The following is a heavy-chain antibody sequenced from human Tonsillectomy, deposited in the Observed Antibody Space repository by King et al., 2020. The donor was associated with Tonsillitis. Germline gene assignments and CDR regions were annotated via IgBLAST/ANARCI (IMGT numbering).Heavy chain of an antibody. D-gene: IGHD3-3*01. CDR2: IDYNGST. CDR1: GRSISSYY. J-gene: IGHJ4*02. Sequence: QLQESGPGLLKPSETLSLTCTVSGRSISSYYWSWIRQPPGKGLEWIGCIDYNGSTNYNPSLKSRVTISVDTSKNQISLKLGSVTAADTALYYCAAQTYYDFWSGYNFDYWGQGTLVTVSS. V-gene: IGHV4-59*03. CDR3: AAQTYYDFWSGYNFDY.